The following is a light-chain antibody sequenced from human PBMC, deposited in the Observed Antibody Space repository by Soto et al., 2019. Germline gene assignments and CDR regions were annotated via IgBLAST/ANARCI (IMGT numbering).Light chain of an antibody. Sequence: EIVMTQSPATLSVSPGERATLSCRASQSVSSNLAWYQQKPGQTPRLLLYGVSTRATGIPARFSGSGSGIDVTLTISSLQSEDFAIYYCQQDNNWPRTFGPGTKVDFK. J-gene: IGKJ3*01. CDR3: QQDNNWPRT. CDR2: GVS. CDR1: QSVSSN. V-gene: IGKV3D-15*01.